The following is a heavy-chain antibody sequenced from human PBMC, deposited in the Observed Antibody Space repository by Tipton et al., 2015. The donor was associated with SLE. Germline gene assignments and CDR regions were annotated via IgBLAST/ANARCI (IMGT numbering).Heavy chain of an antibody. Sequence: TLSLTCTVSGDSIGSGGYFWNWIRQHPGKGLEWIGYVYYSGSTYYNPSLKSRVTISVDTSKNQFSLKLSSVTAADTAVYYCATPSRGARGHLDYWGQGTLVTVSS. D-gene: IGHD3-10*01. J-gene: IGHJ4*02. CDR1: GDSIGSGGYF. CDR2: VYYSGST. V-gene: IGHV4-31*03. CDR3: ATPSRGARGHLDY.